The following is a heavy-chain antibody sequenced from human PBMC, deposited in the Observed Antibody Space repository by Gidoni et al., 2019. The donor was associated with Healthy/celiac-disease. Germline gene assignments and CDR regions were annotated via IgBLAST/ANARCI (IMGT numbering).Heavy chain of an antibody. J-gene: IGHJ6*02. CDR1: GGSISSGGYY. D-gene: IGHD3-22*01. V-gene: IGHV4-31*03. CDR3: ARVVVITTGVYYGMDV. CDR2: IYYSGST. Sequence: QVQLQESGPGLVKPSQTLSLTCPVSGGSISSGGYYWSWIRQHPGKGLEWIGYIYYSGSTYYNPSLKSRVTISVDTSKNQFSLKLSSVTAADTAVYYCARVVVITTGVYYGMDVWGQGTTVTVSS.